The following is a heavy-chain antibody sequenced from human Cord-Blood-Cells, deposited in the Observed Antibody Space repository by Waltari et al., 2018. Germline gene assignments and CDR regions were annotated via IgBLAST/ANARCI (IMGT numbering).Heavy chain of an antibody. CDR2: IYYSGST. V-gene: IGHV4-59*01. CDR1: GGSISSYY. Sequence: QVQLQESGPGLVKPSETLSLTCTVSGGSISSYYWSGIRQPPGKGLEWIGYIYYSGSTNYNPSLKSRVTISVDTSKNQFSLKLSSVTAADTAVYYCARENFDAFDIWGQGTMVTVSS. CDR3: ARENFDAFDI. J-gene: IGHJ3*02. D-gene: IGHD1-7*01.